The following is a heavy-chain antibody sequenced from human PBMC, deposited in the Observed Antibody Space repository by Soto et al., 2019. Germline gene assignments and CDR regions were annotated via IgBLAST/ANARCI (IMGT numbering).Heavy chain of an antibody. CDR3: ARELAVAGYDY. J-gene: IGHJ4*02. CDR1: GFTFNTYG. V-gene: IGHV3-48*01. D-gene: IGHD6-19*01. Sequence: EVQLVESGGGLVRPGGSLRLSFAASGFTFNTYGMDWVRQAPGKGLEWLSYISSSGSAQFYADSVQGRFTISRDNAKNSLYLQMNSLRAEDTAVYYCARELAVAGYDYWGQGTLVTVSS. CDR2: ISSSGSAQ.